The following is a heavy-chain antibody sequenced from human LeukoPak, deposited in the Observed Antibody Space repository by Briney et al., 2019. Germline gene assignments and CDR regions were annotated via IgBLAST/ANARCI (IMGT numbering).Heavy chain of an antibody. V-gene: IGHV5-51*01. CDR2: IYPGDSDT. CDR1: GYSFTSHW. D-gene: IGHD6-6*01. Sequence: GESLKISCKGSGYSFTSHWIGWVRQMPGKGLEWMGIIYPGDSDTRYSPSFQGQVTTSADKSISTAYLQWSSLKASDTAMYYCARQLSSIAARIDYWGQGTLVTVSS. J-gene: IGHJ4*02. CDR3: ARQLSSIAARIDY.